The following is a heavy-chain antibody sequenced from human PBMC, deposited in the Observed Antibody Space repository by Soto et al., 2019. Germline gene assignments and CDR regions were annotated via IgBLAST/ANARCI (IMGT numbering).Heavy chain of an antibody. J-gene: IGHJ4*02. D-gene: IGHD1-26*01. CDR2: IHPGGDT. CDR1: GFTVSSNY. V-gene: IGHV3-53*01. Sequence: PGGSLRLSCAASGFTVSSNYMSWVRQAPGKGLEWVSSIHPGGDTFYADSVEGRFSFSRDNSKNTVYLQMNSLRVEDTAVYYCARGVGYWGQGTLVTVSS. CDR3: ARGVGY.